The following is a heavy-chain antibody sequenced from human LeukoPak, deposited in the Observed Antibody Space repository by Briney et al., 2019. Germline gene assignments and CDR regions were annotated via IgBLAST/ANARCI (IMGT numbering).Heavy chain of an antibody. J-gene: IGHJ4*02. V-gene: IGHV3-30*02. CDR2: IRYDGSNK. D-gene: IGHD4-17*01. CDR3: AKDLGRCPDY. Sequence: GGSLRLSCAASGFTFSSYGIHWVRQAPGKGLEWVTFIRYDGSNKYYADSVKGRFTISRDNSKNTLYLQMNSLRTDDTAVYYCAKDLGRCPDYWGQGTLVTVSS. CDR1: GFTFSSYG.